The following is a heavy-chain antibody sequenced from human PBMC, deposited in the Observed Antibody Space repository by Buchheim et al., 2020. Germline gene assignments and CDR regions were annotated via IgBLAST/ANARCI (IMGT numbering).Heavy chain of an antibody. D-gene: IGHD3-16*01. CDR2: ISYDGSNK. CDR1: GFTFSSYG. J-gene: IGHJ6*02. CDR3: GLWDYYYYGMDV. V-gene: IGHV3-30*03. Sequence: QVQLVESGGGVVQPGRSLRLSCAASGFTFSSYGMHWVRQAPGKGLEWVAVISYDGSNKYYAESVKGRFTISRDNSKTTLYLQMNSLRAEDTAVYYCGLWDYYYYGMDVWGQGTT.